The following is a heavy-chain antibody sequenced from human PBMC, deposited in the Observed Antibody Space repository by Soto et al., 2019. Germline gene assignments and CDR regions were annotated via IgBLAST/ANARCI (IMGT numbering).Heavy chain of an antibody. V-gene: IGHV3-74*01. CDR2: ISTDGSIT. CDR1: GLIFSYYR. CDR3: ARDTDGLHY. Sequence: PGGSLRLSCAASGLIFSYYRMHWVRQAPGKGLVWVSCISTDGSITNYADSVKGRFTVSRDNAKNTLYLQMNSLRAEDTALYYCARDTDGLHYWGQGTMVTVSS. J-gene: IGHJ4*02.